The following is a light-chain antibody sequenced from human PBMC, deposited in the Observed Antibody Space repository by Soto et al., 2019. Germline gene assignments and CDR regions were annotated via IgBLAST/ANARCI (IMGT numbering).Light chain of an antibody. CDR2: ATS. V-gene: IGKV3-20*01. CDR1: QNVISSY. J-gene: IGKJ4*01. CDR3: QEYDSSHLT. Sequence: ENVLPQSPGTLSLSPGERATLSCRASQNVISSYLAWYQQKPGQAPSLLVYATSSRAAGIPDRFSGSGSGTDFTLTSSRLEPEAVEVYYCQEYDSSHLTFGGGTKVEIK.